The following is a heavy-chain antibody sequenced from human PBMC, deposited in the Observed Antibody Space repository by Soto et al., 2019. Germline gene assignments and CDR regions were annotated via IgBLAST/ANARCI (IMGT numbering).Heavy chain of an antibody. CDR1: GFTFSSYG. Sequence: PGGSLRLSCAASGFTFSSYGMHWVRQAPGKGLEWVAVISYDGSNKYYADSVKGRFTISRDNSKNTLYLQMNSLRAEDTAVYYCAKEAYYYDSSGYYPNYSSYGMDVWGQGTTVTVSS. V-gene: IGHV3-30*18. CDR3: AKEAYYYDSSGYYPNYSSYGMDV. J-gene: IGHJ6*02. CDR2: ISYDGSNK. D-gene: IGHD3-22*01.